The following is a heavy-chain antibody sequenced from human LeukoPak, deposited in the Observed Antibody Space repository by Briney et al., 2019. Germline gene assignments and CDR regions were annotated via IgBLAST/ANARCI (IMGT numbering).Heavy chain of an antibody. V-gene: IGHV1-46*01. Sequence: ASVKVSCKASGYTFTDYYMHWVRQAPGQGLEWMGITNPSGGSTTYAQKFQGRVTMTRDTSTSTVYMELNNLRSEDTAVYYCAGDRAPLTTTAVGFDPWGQGTLVTVSS. J-gene: IGHJ5*02. CDR1: GYTFTDYY. D-gene: IGHD4/OR15-4a*01. CDR2: TNPSGGST. CDR3: AGDRAPLTTTAVGFDP.